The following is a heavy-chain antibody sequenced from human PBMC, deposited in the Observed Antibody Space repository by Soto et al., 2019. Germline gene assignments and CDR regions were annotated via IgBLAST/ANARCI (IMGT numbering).Heavy chain of an antibody. CDR2: INAGNGNT. CDR3: ARGPGGPDGPGDY. V-gene: IGHV1-3*01. Sequence: QVQLVQSGAEVKKPGASVKVSCTASGYTFTSYAMHWVRQAPGQRLEWMGWINAGNGNTKYSQKFQGRVTITRDTTASSAHMEMSSLGSEDTAVYYGARGPGGPDGPGDYWGQGTLVTVSS. J-gene: IGHJ4*02. CDR1: GYTFTSYA. D-gene: IGHD2-15*01.